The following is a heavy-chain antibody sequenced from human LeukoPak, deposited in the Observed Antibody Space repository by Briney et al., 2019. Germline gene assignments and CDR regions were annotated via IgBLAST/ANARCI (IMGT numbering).Heavy chain of an antibody. Sequence: SQTLSLTCAISGDSVSSNGAAWNWIRQSPSRGLEWLGRTYYRSKWYNDYALSVKSRITVNPDTSKNQFSLQLNSVTPEDTAVYYCARDHEYSLSIFDSWGQGTLVTVSS. J-gene: IGHJ4*02. CDR1: GDSVSSNGAA. CDR2: TYYRSKWYN. V-gene: IGHV6-1*01. CDR3: ARDHEYSLSIFDS. D-gene: IGHD2/OR15-2a*01.